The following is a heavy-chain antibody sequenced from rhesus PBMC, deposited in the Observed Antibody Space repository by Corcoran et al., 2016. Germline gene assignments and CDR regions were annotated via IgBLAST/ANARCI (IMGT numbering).Heavy chain of an antibody. V-gene: IGHV3-184*01. CDR3: TRGYYDGGLLYYFDY. D-gene: IGHD3-28*01. CDR1: GFTFSDHY. Sequence: EVQLVEPGGGLVQPGGSLRLSCAASGFTFSDHYMYWVRQAPGKGLKRVGFIRSKANGGTAEYSASVKGRFTISRDDARSIAYLQMNSLESEDAGVYYCTRGYYDGGLLYYFDYWGQGVLVTVSS. J-gene: IGHJ4*01. CDR2: IRSKANGGTA.